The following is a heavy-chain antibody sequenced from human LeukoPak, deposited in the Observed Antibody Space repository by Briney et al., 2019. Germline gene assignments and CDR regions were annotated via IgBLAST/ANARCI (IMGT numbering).Heavy chain of an antibody. CDR2: ISYDGSNK. D-gene: IGHD1-26*01. V-gene: IGHV3-30*18. J-gene: IGHJ4*02. CDR1: GITFSSYA. Sequence: GRSLRLPCAASGITFSSYAMHWVRQAPGKGLEWVAVISYDGSNKNYADSVKGRFSISRDNSKNTLYLQMNSLRAEDTAVYYCAKDRGMGYSGTYYVDYWGQGTLVIVSS. CDR3: AKDRGMGYSGTYYVDY.